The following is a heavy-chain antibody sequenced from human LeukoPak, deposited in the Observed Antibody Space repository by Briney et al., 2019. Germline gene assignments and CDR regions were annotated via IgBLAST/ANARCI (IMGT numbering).Heavy chain of an antibody. CDR3: GRALGHYYGSGSYRRGFSAFDI. CDR2: IIPIFGTA. D-gene: IGHD3-10*01. Sequence: GASVKVSCKASGGTFSSYAISWVRQAPGQGLEWMGGIIPIFGTANYAQKFQGRVTITTDESTSTAYMELSSLRSEDTAVYYCGRALGHYYGSGSYRRGFSAFDIWGQGTMVTVSS. CDR1: GGTFSSYA. J-gene: IGHJ3*02. V-gene: IGHV1-69*05.